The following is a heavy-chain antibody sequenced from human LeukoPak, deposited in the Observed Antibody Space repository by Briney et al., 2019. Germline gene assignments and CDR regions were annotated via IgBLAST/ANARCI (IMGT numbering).Heavy chain of an antibody. CDR1: GFTFSSYW. CDR2: INSDGSST. J-gene: IGHJ4*02. Sequence: GGSLRLSCAASGFTFSSYWMHWVRQAPGKGLVWVSRINSDGSSTSYADSVKGRFTISRDNAKNTLYLQMNSLRAEDTAVYYCARAPGWGNFDYWGQGTLVTVSS. CDR3: ARAPGWGNFDY. V-gene: IGHV3-74*01. D-gene: IGHD6-19*01.